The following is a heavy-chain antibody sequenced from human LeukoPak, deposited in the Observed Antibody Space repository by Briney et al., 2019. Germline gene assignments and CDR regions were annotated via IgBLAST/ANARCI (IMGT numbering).Heavy chain of an antibody. CDR1: GFSFRSYA. CDR3: AKANWVLSADAVV. J-gene: IGHJ1*01. V-gene: IGHV3-23*01. D-gene: IGHD3-9*01. CDR2: LRGGGET. Sequence: PGGSLRLSCAASGFSFRSYAMSWVRQAPARGLEWVSSLRGGGETFYADSVKGRFTLSRDESRNTVYLEMNNLRVEDTAVYFCAKANWVLSADAVVWGQGTLVTVSS.